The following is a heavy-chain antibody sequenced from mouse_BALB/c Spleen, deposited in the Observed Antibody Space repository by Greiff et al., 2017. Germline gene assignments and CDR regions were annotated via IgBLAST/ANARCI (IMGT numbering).Heavy chain of an antibody. Sequence: EVQLVESGGGLVQPGGSLKLSCAASGFTFSSYGMSWVRQTPDKRLELVATINSNGGSTYYPDSVKGRFTISRDNAKNTLYLQMSSLKSEDTAMYYCARGGVRLDYWGQGTTLTVSS. CDR3: ARGGVRLDY. D-gene: IGHD1-2*01. J-gene: IGHJ2*01. CDR1: GFTFSSYG. CDR2: INSNGGST. V-gene: IGHV5-6-3*01.